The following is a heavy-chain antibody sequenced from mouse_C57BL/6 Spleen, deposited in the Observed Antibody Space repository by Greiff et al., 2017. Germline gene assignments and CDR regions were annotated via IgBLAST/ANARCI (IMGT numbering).Heavy chain of an antibody. Sequence: QVQLQQPGAELVKPGASVKMSCKASGYTFTSYWITWVKQRPGQGLEWIGDIYPGSGSTNYNEKFKSKATLTVDTSSSTAYMQLSSLTSEDSAVYYCANYYGSSLVWFAYWGQGTLVTVSA. CDR2: IYPGSGST. D-gene: IGHD1-1*01. CDR3: ANYYGSSLVWFAY. CDR1: GYTFTSYW. V-gene: IGHV1-55*01. J-gene: IGHJ3*01.